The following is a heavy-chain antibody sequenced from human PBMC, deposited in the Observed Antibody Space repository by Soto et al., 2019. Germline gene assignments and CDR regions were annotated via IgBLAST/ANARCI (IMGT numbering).Heavy chain of an antibody. CDR3: AKSLFGGPDI. D-gene: IGHD2-15*01. V-gene: IGHV3-23*01. Sequence: GGSLRLSCAASRFTFSTYAMSWVRQAPGKGLEWVSGISGGGGDTSYADSVRGRFTCSRDNSKNALYLQMNSLRAEDTALYYCAKSLFGGPDIWGQGTMVTVPS. CDR2: ISGGGGDT. J-gene: IGHJ3*02. CDR1: RFTFSTYA.